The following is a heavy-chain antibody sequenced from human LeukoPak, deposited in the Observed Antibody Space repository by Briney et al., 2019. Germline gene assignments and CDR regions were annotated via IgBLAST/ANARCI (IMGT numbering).Heavy chain of an antibody. V-gene: IGHV1-18*01. Sequence: GASVKVSCKASGYTFTSYGISWVRQAPGQGLEWMGWISAYNGNTNYAQKLQGRVTMTTDTSTSTAYMELRSLRSDDTAVYYCARDHTMVRGVTPLNWFDPWGQGTLVTVSS. J-gene: IGHJ5*02. CDR1: GYTFTSYG. D-gene: IGHD3-10*01. CDR3: ARDHTMVRGVTPLNWFDP. CDR2: ISAYNGNT.